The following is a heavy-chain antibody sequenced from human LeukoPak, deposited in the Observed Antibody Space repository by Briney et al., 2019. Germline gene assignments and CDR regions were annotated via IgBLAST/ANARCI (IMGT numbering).Heavy chain of an antibody. V-gene: IGHV3-7*01. CDR3: ARFRYSSSAFDY. CDR2: IKQDGSDK. CDR1: GFTFSTYW. D-gene: IGHD6-6*01. J-gene: IGHJ4*02. Sequence: GGSLRLSCAASGFTFSTYWMTWVRQAPGKGLEWGANIKQDGSDKYYVDSVKGRFTISRDNAKNSLYLQMNSLRAEDTAVYYCARFRYSSSAFDYRGQGTLVTVSS.